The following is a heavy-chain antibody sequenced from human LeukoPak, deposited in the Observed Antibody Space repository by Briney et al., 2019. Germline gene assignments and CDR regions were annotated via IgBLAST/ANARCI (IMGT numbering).Heavy chain of an antibody. CDR3: AKDQGAARLMDY. CDR2: IWYDGSNK. CDR1: GFTFSSYG. D-gene: IGHD6-6*01. J-gene: IGHJ4*02. V-gene: IGHV3-33*06. Sequence: TGGSLRLSCAASGFTFSSYGMHWVRQAPGKGLEWVAVIWYDGSNKYYADSVKGRFTISRDNSTNTLYLQMNSLRAEDTAVYYCAKDQGAARLMDYWGQGTLVTVSS.